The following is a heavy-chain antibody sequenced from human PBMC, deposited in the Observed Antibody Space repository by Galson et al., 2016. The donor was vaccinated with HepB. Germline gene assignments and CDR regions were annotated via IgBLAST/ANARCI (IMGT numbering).Heavy chain of an antibody. CDR3: ARDFQF. J-gene: IGHJ1*01. V-gene: IGHV4-34*01. CDR2: ITHSGST. Sequence: SETLSLTCAVYGGSFSGFYWSWIRQPPGKGLEWIGEITHSGSTNYNPSLKSRVTISQDTSKNQFSLKLSSVTAADTAVYYCARDFQFWGLGTLVTVSS. CDR1: GGSFSGFY.